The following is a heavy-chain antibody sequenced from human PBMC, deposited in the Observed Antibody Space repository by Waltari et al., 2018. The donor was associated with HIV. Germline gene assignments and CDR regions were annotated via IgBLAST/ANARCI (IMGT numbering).Heavy chain of an antibody. CDR1: GYRVTTYW. J-gene: IGHJ4*02. Sequence: VQLVQSGTEVKKPGESLTISCTASGYRVTTYWLAWVRQRPGKGLVWVGSVYPCAAETRYSPSFGVQVTISVDKSISTAYLQWSSLKASDSAVYYCARPGLAYCGGDCYYHFWGQGTLVSVSS. CDR3: ARPGLAYCGGDCYYHF. V-gene: IGHV5-51*01. D-gene: IGHD2-21*02. CDR2: VYPCAAET.